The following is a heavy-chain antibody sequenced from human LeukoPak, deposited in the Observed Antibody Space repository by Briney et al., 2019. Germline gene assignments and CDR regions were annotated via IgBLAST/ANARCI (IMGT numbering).Heavy chain of an antibody. V-gene: IGHV3-74*01. D-gene: IGHD5-18*01. Sequence: PGGSLRLSCAASGFTFSTYWMHWARQAPGKGLGWVSRINSDGSSTSYADSVKGRFTISRDNAKNTLYLQMNSLRAEDTAVYYCATTGGYSYYYYYYYMDVWGKGTTVTVSS. J-gene: IGHJ6*03. CDR3: ATTGGYSYYYYYYYMDV. CDR1: GFTFSTYW. CDR2: INSDGSST.